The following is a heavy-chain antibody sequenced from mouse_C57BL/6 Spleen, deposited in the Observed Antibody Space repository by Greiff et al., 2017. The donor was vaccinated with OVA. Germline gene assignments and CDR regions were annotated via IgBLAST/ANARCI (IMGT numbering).Heavy chain of an antibody. CDR2: ISDGGSYT. CDR1: GFTFSSYA. D-gene: IGHD4-1*01. J-gene: IGHJ4*01. Sequence: EVKLVESGGGLVKPGGSLKLSCAASGFTFSSYAMSWVRQTPEKRLEWVATISDGGSYTYYPDNVKGRFTISRDNAKNNLYLQMSHLKSEDTAMYYCARSLTGTGGYYAMDYWGQGTSVTVSS. V-gene: IGHV5-4*03. CDR3: ARSLTGTGGYYAMDY.